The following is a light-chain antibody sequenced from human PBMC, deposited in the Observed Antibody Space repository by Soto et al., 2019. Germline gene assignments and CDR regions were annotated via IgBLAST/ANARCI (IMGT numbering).Light chain of an antibody. CDR3: SSCSDSDTKV. CDR1: SSDVGAYIY. J-gene: IGLJ1*01. V-gene: IGLV2-14*03. CDR2: EVN. Sequence: QSALTQPASVSGSPGQSITISCGGTSSDVGAYIYVSWYQQYPGKAPKLIIYEVNNRPSGVSGRFSGSKSDTTAYLTISGLQAEDEADYYCSSCSDSDTKVFGTGTKLTVL.